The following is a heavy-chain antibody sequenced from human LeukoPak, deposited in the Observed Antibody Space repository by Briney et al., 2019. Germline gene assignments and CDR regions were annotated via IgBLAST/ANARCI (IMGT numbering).Heavy chain of an antibody. CDR2: ISGSGGAT. D-gene: IGHD6-13*01. CDR3: AKAPAAATKYYDGMDV. J-gene: IGHJ6*02. CDR1: GFTFNNYA. V-gene: IGHV3-23*01. Sequence: GGSLRLSCAASGFTFNNYAMSWVRQAPGKGLEWVSAISGSGGATYYADSVKGRFTISRDNSKNTLFLHMNSLKVEDTAVYYCAKAPAAATKYYDGMDVSGQGTTVTVSS.